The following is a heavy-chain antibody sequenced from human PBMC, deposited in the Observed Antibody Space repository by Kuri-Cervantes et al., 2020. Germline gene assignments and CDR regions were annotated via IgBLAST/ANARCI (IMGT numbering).Heavy chain of an antibody. V-gene: IGHV3-30-3*01. CDR2: ISYDGSNK. CDR1: GFTFSDYY. Sequence: GGSLRLSCAASGFTFSDYYMSWIRQAPGKGLEWVAVISYDGSNKYYADSVKGRFTISRDNSKNTLYLQMNSLRAGDTAVYYCARRTAMVNGFDYWGQGTLVTVSS. J-gene: IGHJ4*02. D-gene: IGHD5-18*01. CDR3: ARRTAMVNGFDY.